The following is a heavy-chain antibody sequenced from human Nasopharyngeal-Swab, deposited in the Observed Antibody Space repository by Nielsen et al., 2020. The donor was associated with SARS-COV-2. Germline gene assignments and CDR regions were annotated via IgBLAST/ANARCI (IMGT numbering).Heavy chain of an antibody. V-gene: IGHV3-33*01. Sequence: GGSLRLSCAASGFTFSSYGMHWVRQAPGKGLEWVAVIWYDGSNEYYADSVKGLFTISRDNSKNTLYLQMNSLRVEDTAVYYCARDHYSSSSGPSNFDYWGQGTLVTVSS. CDR3: ARDHYSSSSGPSNFDY. D-gene: IGHD6-6*01. J-gene: IGHJ4*02. CDR2: IWYDGSNE. CDR1: GFTFSSYG.